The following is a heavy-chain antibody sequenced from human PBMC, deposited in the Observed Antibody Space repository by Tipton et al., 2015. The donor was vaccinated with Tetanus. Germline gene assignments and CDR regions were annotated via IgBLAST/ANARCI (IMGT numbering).Heavy chain of an antibody. CDR3: AKDNGPVVPAAMRYGMDV. D-gene: IGHD2-2*01. V-gene: IGHV3-9*01. Sequence: SLRLSCAASGFTFDDYAMHWVRQAPGKGLEWVSGISWNSGSIGYADSAKGRFTISRDNAKNSLYLQMNSLRAEDTALYYCAKDNGPVVPAAMRYGMDVWGQGTTVTVSS. CDR2: ISWNSGSI. CDR1: GFTFDDYA. J-gene: IGHJ6*02.